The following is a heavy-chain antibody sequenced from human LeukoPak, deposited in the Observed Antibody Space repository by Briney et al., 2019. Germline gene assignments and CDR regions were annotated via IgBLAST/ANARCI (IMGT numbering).Heavy chain of an antibody. CDR3: ARDHCSSTSCYPGDY. CDR2: VYTNPGNP. CDR1: GYSFTGYV. V-gene: IGHV7-4-1*02. J-gene: IGHJ4*02. D-gene: IGHD2-2*01. Sequence: ASVKVSSEASGYSFTGYVINWVRQGPGQGLEWMGGVYTNPGNPTSAQGFTGRFVFSLDTSVSTAYLQISSLKAEDTAVYYCARDHCSSTSCYPGDYWGQGTLVTVSS.